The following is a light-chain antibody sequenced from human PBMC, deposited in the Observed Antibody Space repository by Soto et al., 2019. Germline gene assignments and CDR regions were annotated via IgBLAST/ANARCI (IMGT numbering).Light chain of an antibody. Sequence: DIQMTQSPSSLSASVGDRVTIICRASQDINNYLAWYQQRPGKVPKLLIYAASTLQSGVPSRFSGSGSGTDFTLTISSLQPEDVATYYCQKYNSAPPNTFGGGTKVEIK. V-gene: IGKV1-27*01. CDR1: QDINNY. CDR2: AAS. J-gene: IGKJ4*01. CDR3: QKYNSAPPNT.